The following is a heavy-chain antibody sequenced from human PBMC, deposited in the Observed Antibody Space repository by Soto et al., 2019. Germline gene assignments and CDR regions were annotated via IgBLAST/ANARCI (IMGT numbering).Heavy chain of an antibody. J-gene: IGHJ6*02. CDR1: GGSISSYY. V-gene: IGHV4-59*01. D-gene: IGHD2-15*01. CDR2: IYYSGST. CDR3: ARARLYCSGGSCYSPYYYYGMDA. Sequence: SETLSLTCTVSGGSISSYYWSWIRQPPGKGLEWIGYIYYSGSTNYNPSLKSRVTISVDTSKNQFSLKLSSVTAADTAVYYCARARLYCSGGSCYSPYYYYGMDAWGQGTTVTVSS.